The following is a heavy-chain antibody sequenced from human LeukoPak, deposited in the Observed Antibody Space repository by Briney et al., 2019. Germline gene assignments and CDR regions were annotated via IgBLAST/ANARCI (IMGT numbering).Heavy chain of an antibody. V-gene: IGHV1-3*01. D-gene: IGHD5-18*01. Sequence: ASGKVSCKAPGYTFTNHAVHLGRQAPGQRLEWMGWINAGNGDTKYSQRLQGRVTISRDTSASTAYMELSSLRSEDTAVYYCAREDTAFDYWGQGTLVTVSS. J-gene: IGHJ4*02. CDR3: AREDTAFDY. CDR2: INAGNGDT. CDR1: GYTFTNHA.